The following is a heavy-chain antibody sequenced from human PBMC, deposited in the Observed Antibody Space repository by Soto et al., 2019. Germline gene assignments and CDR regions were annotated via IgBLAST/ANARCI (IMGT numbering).Heavy chain of an antibody. CDR1: GGSISSGGYY. D-gene: IGHD4-17*01. CDR3: ARDYGDYVCNYYGMDV. V-gene: IGHV4-31*03. Sequence: QVQLQESGPGLVKPSQTLSLTCTVSGGSISSGGYYWSWIRQHPGKGLEWIGYIYYSGSTYYNPSIKRRVTISVDTSKNQFSLKLSSVTAADTAVYYCARDYGDYVCNYYGMDVWGQGTTVTVSS. CDR2: IYYSGST. J-gene: IGHJ6*02.